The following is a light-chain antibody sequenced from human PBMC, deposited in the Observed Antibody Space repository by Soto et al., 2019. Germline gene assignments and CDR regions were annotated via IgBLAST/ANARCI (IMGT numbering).Light chain of an antibody. CDR2: GVS. CDR1: QSVSNN. CDR3: QQYNRYPLT. J-gene: IGKJ4*01. V-gene: IGKV3-15*01. Sequence: EIVMTQSPATLSVSPGERATLSCRASQSVSNNLAWYQQKPGQAPRLLIYGVSTRATGIPARFTGSESGTDFTLTISSLQSEDFAIYYCQQYNRYPLTFGGGTKVEIK.